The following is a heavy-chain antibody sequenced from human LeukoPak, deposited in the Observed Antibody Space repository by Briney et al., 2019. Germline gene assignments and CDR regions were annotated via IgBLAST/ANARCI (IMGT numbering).Heavy chain of an antibody. CDR3: ATSWILMVTGAFDI. D-gene: IGHD5-18*01. Sequence: GGSLRLSCTASGFTFTTYAMHWVRQAPGMGLEWVSVLYSGGSTYYADSVKGRFTISRDNSKNTLYLQMNSLRAEDTAVYYCATSWILMVTGAFDIWGQGTMVTVSS. CDR1: GFTFTTYA. J-gene: IGHJ3*02. CDR2: LYSGGST. V-gene: IGHV3-53*01.